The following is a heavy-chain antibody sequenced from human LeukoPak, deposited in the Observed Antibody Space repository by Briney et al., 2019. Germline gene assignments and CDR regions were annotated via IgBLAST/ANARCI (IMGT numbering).Heavy chain of an antibody. J-gene: IGHJ3*02. Sequence: GGSLRLSCAASGFTFSNAWMSWVRQAPGKGLEWVGRIKSKTDGGTTDYAAPVKGRFTISRDDSKNTLYLQMNSLKTEDTAVYYCTTDWAMVRGVTGAFDIWGQGTMVTVSS. CDR3: TTDWAMVRGVTGAFDI. D-gene: IGHD3-10*01. CDR1: GFTFSNAW. CDR2: IKSKTDGGTT. V-gene: IGHV3-15*01.